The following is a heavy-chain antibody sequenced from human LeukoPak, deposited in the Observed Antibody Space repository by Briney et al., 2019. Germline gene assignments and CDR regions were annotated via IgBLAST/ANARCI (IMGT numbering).Heavy chain of an antibody. CDR3: ARVRDILTGQDAFDI. CDR1: GFTFSSYA. V-gene: IGHV4-34*01. Sequence: GSLRLSCAASGFTFSSYAMSWIRQPPGKGLEWIGEINHSGSTNYNPSLKSRVTISVDTSKNQFSLKLSSVTAADTAVYYCARVRDILTGQDAFDIWGQGTMVTVSS. J-gene: IGHJ3*02. D-gene: IGHD3-9*01. CDR2: INHSGST.